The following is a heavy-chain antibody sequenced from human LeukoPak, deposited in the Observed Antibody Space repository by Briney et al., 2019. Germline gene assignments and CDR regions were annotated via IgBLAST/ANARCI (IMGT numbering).Heavy chain of an antibody. J-gene: IGHJ6*02. CDR2: IKQGGSEK. V-gene: IGHV3-7*01. CDR1: GFTFSSSS. D-gene: IGHD6-13*01. Sequence: GGSLRLSCAASGFTFSSSSLNWVRQAPGKGLVWVANIKQGGSEKYYVDSVKGRFTISRDNAKNSLYLQMNSLRAEDTAVYYCARDLAGIAAPYGMDVWGQGTTVTVSS. CDR3: ARDLAGIAAPYGMDV.